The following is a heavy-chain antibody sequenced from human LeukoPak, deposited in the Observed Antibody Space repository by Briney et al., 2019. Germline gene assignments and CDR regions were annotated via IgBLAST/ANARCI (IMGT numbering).Heavy chain of an antibody. CDR3: AREGDGGGVGATNWFDP. D-gene: IGHD1-26*01. Sequence: GASVKASCKASGATFINYAYSWVRQAPGQGLEWMGGIIPFFGTSNYAQKFQGRITISVDKSTSTAYMELSSLTSEDTAVYYCAREGDGGGVGATNWFDPWGQGTLVTVSS. J-gene: IGHJ5*02. V-gene: IGHV1-69*06. CDR2: IIPFFGTS. CDR1: GATFINYA.